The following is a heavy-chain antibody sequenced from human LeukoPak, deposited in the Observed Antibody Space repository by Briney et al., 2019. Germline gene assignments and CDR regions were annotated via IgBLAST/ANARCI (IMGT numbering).Heavy chain of an antibody. Sequence: GGSLRLSCAASGFTFSDYYMSWIRQAPGKGLEWVAYITSSGDDIYYADSVKGRFTISRDNAKNPLFLRMSSLRVEDTATYYCASDIVATSGVFWGQGTLVSVSS. D-gene: IGHD5-12*01. J-gene: IGHJ4*02. CDR1: GFTFSDYY. V-gene: IGHV3-11*01. CDR3: ASDIVATSGVF. CDR2: ITSSGDDI.